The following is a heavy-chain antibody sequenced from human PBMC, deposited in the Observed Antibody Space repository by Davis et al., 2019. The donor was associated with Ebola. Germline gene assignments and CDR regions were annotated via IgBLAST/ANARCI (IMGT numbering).Heavy chain of an antibody. CDR3: ARGRGIGSWFDP. Sequence: SETLSLTCTVSGGSISSSSYYWGWIRQPPGKGLEWIGSIYYSGSTNYNPSLKSRVTISVDTSKNQFSLKLSSVTAADTAVYYCARGRGIGSWFDPWGQGTLVTVSS. V-gene: IGHV4-39*07. J-gene: IGHJ5*02. CDR1: GGSISSSSYY. D-gene: IGHD2-21*01. CDR2: IYYSGST.